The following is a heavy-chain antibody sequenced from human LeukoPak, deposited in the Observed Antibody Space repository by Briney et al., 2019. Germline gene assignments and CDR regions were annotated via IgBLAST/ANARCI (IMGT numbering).Heavy chain of an antibody. CDR3: AKDARRSSGWYFFDH. CDR2: ISDSGGTT. D-gene: IGHD6-19*01. V-gene: IGHV3-23*01. CDR1: GFTFSSLA. Sequence: GGSLRLSCAGSGFTFSSLAMGWVRQAPGKGLEWVSVISDSGGTTYYADSVKGRFTIFRDNSRNTLYLQMNSLRVEDTAVYYCAKDARRSSGWYFFDHWGQGTLVTVSS. J-gene: IGHJ4*02.